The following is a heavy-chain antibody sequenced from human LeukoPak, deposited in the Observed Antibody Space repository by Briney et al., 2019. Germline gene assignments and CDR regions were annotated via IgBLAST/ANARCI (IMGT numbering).Heavy chain of an antibody. D-gene: IGHD5-24*01. Sequence: SETLSLTCSVSGGSISSYYWSWIRQPPGKGLEWIAYIHYSGSTNYNSSLKSRVTISVDTSKNQVSLKLSSVTAADTAVYYCAVEMATPSTFDYWGQGTLVTVSS. CDR2: IHYSGST. CDR1: GGSISSYY. CDR3: AVEMATPSTFDY. J-gene: IGHJ4*02. V-gene: IGHV4-59*01.